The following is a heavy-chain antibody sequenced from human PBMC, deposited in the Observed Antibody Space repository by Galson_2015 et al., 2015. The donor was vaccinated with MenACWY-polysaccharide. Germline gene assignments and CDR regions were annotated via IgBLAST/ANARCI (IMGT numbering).Heavy chain of an antibody. Sequence: SVKVSCKASGDSFSTFSFNWVRQAPGQGPEWMGRIIPGLDKPNYAQKFQDRTTIIADTSTGTAYMELSSLRPEDTAMYYCASLLGEAPAQTRAFEIWGQG. CDR3: ASLLGEAPAQTRAFEI. D-gene: IGHD3-16*01. V-gene: IGHV1-69*02. CDR1: GDSFSTFS. J-gene: IGHJ3*02. CDR2: IIPGLDKP.